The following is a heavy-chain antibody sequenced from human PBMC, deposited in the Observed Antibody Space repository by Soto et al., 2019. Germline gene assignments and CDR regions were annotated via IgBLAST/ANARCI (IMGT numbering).Heavy chain of an antibody. J-gene: IGHJ5*02. CDR2: IYYSGST. CDR3: ARLGSGWFDP. V-gene: IGHV4-59*01. D-gene: IGHD3-10*01. CDR1: GGSISSYY. Sequence: SETLSVTCTVSGGSISSYYWSWIRQPPGKGLEWIGYIYYSGSTNYNPSLKSRVTISVDTSKNQFSLKLSSVTAADTAVYYCARLGSGWFDPWGQGTLVTVSS.